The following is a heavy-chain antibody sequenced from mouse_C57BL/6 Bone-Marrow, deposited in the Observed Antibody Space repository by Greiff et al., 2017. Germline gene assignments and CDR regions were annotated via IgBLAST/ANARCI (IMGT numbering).Heavy chain of an antibody. CDR3: AITRTCDY. V-gene: IGHV1-50*01. CDR1: GYTFTSYW. CDR2: IDPSDSYT. J-gene: IGHJ2*01. D-gene: IGHD1-3*01. Sequence: VQLQQPGAELVKPGASVKLSCKASGYTFTSYWMQWVKQRPGQGLEWIGEIDPSDSYTNYNQKFKGKATLTVDTSSSTAYMQLSSLTSEDSAVYYCAITRTCDYWGQGTTLTVSA.